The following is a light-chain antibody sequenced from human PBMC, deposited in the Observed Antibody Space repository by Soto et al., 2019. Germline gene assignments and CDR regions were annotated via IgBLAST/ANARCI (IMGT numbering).Light chain of an antibody. J-gene: IGLJ2*01. Sequence: QSVLTQSPSVSAAPGQKVTISCSGSSSNIGHNYVSWYQQLPGTAPKLLIYDNNKRPSGIPDRFSGSKSGTSGTLDITGLQTGDEADYYCATWDGSLPGEVFGGGTKLTVL. CDR3: ATWDGSLPGEV. CDR1: SSNIGHNY. CDR2: DNN. V-gene: IGLV1-51*01.